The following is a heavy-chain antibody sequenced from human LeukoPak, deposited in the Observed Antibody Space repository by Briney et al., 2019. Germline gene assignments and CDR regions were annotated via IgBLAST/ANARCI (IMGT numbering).Heavy chain of an antibody. CDR2: IKQDGTET. J-gene: IGHJ4*02. CDR1: GLTFNRYW. CDR3: ARDCLGSQFWSGYYLGPDNYFDY. D-gene: IGHD3-3*01. V-gene: IGHV3-7*01. Sequence: PGGSLRLSCVASGLTFNRYWMSWLRQVPGKGLEWVANIKQDGTETHYVDSVKGRFTISRDNAKGSLYLQMNSLRAEDTAVYYCARDCLGSQFWSGYYLGPDNYFDYWGQGSLVTVSS.